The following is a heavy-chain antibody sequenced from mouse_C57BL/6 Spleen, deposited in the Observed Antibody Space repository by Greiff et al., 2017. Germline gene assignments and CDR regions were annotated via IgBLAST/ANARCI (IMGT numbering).Heavy chain of an antibody. J-gene: IGHJ3*01. V-gene: IGHV1-18*01. D-gene: IGHD2-5*01. CDR1: GYTFTDYN. CDR3: ARGSNYWFAY. Sequence: VQLQQSGPELVKPGASVKIPCKASGYTFTDYNMDWVKQSHGKSLEWIGDINPNNGGTIYNQKFKGKATLTVDKSSSTAYMELRSLTSEDTAVYYCARGSNYWFAYWGQGTLVTVSA. CDR2: INPNNGGT.